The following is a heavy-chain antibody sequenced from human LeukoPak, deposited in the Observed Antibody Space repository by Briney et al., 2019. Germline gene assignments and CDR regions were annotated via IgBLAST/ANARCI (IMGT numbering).Heavy chain of an antibody. CDR2: INHSGST. CDR1: GGSFSGYY. J-gene: IGHJ3*02. Sequence: SETLSLTCAVYGGSFSGYYWSWIRQPPGKGLEWIGEINHSGSTNYNPSLKSRVTTSVDTSKNQFSLKLSSVTAADTAAYYCAREALAARIRAFDIWGQGTMVTVSS. CDR3: AREALAARIRAFDI. V-gene: IGHV4-34*01. D-gene: IGHD6-6*01.